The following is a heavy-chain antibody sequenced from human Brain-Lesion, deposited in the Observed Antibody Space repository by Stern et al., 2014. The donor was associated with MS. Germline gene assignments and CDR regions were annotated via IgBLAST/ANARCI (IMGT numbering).Heavy chain of an antibody. CDR2: IYYSGFT. CDR1: GGSISSSTYY. V-gene: IGHV4-39*01. CDR3: ARHDSVPRPSQLYSARDRGPGYFDY. J-gene: IGHJ4*02. D-gene: IGHD1-26*01. Sequence: VQLVESGPGLVKPSETLSLTCTVSGGSISSSTYYWAWIRQPPGKGLEWIGNIYYSGFTYFHPSLKSRVNISVDMTKNQFSLKLSFVTAADTAIYYCARHDSVPRPSQLYSARDRGPGYFDYWGQGTLVTVSS.